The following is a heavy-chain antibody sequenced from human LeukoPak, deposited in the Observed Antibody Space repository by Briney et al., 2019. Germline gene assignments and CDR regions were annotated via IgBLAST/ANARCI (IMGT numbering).Heavy chain of an antibody. V-gene: IGHV3-74*01. D-gene: IGHD3-10*01. CDR2: INIDGTRT. CDR1: GFTFSNYW. CDR3: AREGEGDAFDI. J-gene: IGHJ3*02. Sequence: PGGSLRLSCAASGFTFSNYWMHWVRQAPGRGLVWVSRINIDGTRTSYADSVKGRFTISRDNAKNTLYLQMNSLRAEDTAVYYCAREGEGDAFDIWGQGTMVTVSS.